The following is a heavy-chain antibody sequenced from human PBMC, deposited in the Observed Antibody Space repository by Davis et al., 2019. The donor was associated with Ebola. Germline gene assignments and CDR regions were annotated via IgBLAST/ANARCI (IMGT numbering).Heavy chain of an antibody. Sequence: ASVKVSCKASGYTFTDYYMHWVRQAPGQGLEWMGWINPKSGGTNYAQKLQGRVTMTTDTSTSTAYMELRSLRSDDTAVYYCARVKLNGDSFDYWGQGTLVTVSS. CDR1: GYTFTDYY. D-gene: IGHD4-17*01. J-gene: IGHJ4*02. V-gene: IGHV1-2*02. CDR3: ARVKLNGDSFDY. CDR2: INPKSGGT.